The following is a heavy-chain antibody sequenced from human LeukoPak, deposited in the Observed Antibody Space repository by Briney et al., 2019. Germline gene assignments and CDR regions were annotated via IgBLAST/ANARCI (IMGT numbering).Heavy chain of an antibody. Sequence: PGGSLRLSCAASGFTFNSYWMSWVRQAPEKGLEWLANIRQDGSDKQYVDSVKGRFTISRDNAKNSLYLQMNSLRAEDTALYYCAIGVAATSPFDYWGQGTLVTVSS. CDR1: GFTFNSYW. V-gene: IGHV3-7*03. CDR2: IRQDGSDK. D-gene: IGHD2-15*01. CDR3: AIGVAATSPFDY. J-gene: IGHJ4*02.